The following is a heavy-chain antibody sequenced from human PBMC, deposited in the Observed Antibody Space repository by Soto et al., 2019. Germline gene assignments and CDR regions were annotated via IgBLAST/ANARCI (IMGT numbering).Heavy chain of an antibody. CDR1: GDPVSSYA. D-gene: IGHD3-16*02. CDR3: ASVNTFGGVVVPQPFDY. V-gene: IGHV1-69*05. Sequence: ASLQVYCYASGDPVSSYAISWVRQDPGQGLQRMGGLIPIFEAANYAQHIQSRDTLPTDESLSDAYMQLSGLRSKDSAVYYCASVNTFGGVVVPQPFDYWGQGTLVTVSS. J-gene: IGHJ4*02. CDR2: LIPIFEAA.